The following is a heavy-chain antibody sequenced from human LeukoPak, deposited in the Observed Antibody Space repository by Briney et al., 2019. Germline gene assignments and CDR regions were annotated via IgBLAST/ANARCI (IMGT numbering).Heavy chain of an antibody. V-gene: IGHV4-59*08. CDR2: IYYSGST. CDR1: GGSISSYY. CDR3: ARLRLTHSNWYYFDY. D-gene: IGHD4-11*01. Sequence: SETLSLTCTVSGGSISSYYWSWIRQPPGKGLEWIGYIYYSGSTNYNPSLKSRVTISVDTSKNQFSLKLSSVTAADTAVYYCARLRLTHSNWYYFDYWGQGTLVTVSS. J-gene: IGHJ4*02.